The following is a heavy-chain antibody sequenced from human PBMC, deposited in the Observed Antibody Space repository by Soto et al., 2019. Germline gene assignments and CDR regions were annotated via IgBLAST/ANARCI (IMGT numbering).Heavy chain of an antibody. J-gene: IGHJ4*02. Sequence: GGALRLSCAASGFTFGPYAMNWVRQAPGKGLQWVSLISASGVSIYYADSVKGRFTISRDNSRNTLYLQMNSLRAEDTAVYYCAKDRGVTVPGIFDYWGQGTLVTVSS. CDR2: ISASGVSI. V-gene: IGHV3-23*01. D-gene: IGHD6-19*01. CDR3: AKDRGVTVPGIFDY. CDR1: GFTFGPYA.